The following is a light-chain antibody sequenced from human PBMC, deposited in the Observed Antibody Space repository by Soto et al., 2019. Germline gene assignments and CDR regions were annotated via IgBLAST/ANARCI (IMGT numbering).Light chain of an antibody. CDR1: QSLSSN. J-gene: IGKJ1*01. V-gene: IGKV3-15*01. Sequence: VMTQSPATLSVSPGDTATLSCTASQSLSSNLGWYQQKPGQAPRLLIFGASTRATGIPARFSGSGSGTEFSPTISSLQSEDFAISFCQQYNDWPLTFGQGTKVDIK. CDR2: GAS. CDR3: QQYNDWPLT.